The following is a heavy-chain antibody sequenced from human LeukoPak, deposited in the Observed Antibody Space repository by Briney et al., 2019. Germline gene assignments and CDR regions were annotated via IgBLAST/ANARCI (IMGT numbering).Heavy chain of an antibody. D-gene: IGHD3-22*01. V-gene: IGHV3-21*01. J-gene: IGHJ5*02. CDR3: AREEYYDPIMGWFGFDP. CDR2: ISSSSSYI. CDR1: GFTFSRYS. Sequence: GGSLRLSCAASGFTFSRYSMNWVRQAPGKGLEWVSSISSSSSYIYYADSVKGRFTISRDNAKNSLYLQMNSLRAEDTAVYYCAREEYYDPIMGWFGFDPWGQGTLVTVSS.